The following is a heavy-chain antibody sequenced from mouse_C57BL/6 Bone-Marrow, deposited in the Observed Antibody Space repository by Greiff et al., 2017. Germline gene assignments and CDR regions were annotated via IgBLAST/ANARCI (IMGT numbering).Heavy chain of an antibody. CDR3: AGHGLWLRRIFRYAVDY. J-gene: IGHJ4*01. D-gene: IGHD2-2*01. CDR1: GFTFSSYG. CDR2: ISSGGSYT. V-gene: IGHV5-6*02. Sequence: DVKLVESGGDLVKPGGSLKLSCAASGFTFSSYGMSWVRQTPDKRLEWVATISSGGSYTYYPDSVKGRFTISRDNAKNTLYLEMSCLKSEDTAMYYCAGHGLWLRRIFRYAVDYWGQGTSVTVSS.